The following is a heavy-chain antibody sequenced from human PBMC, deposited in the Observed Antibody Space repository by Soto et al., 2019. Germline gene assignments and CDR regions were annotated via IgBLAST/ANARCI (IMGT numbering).Heavy chain of an antibody. CDR3: ARGGLTYLASGTRSLDF. D-gene: IGHD3-10*01. CDR2: IYHSGNT. Sequence: TLSLTCAVSSGSINSDKWWSWVRQPPGKGLEWIGEIYHSGNTNYNPSLKSRVTILVDTSKNQFSLKLSSVTAADTAVYYCARGGLTYLASGTRSLDFWGQGILVTVSS. CDR1: SGSINSDKW. J-gene: IGHJ4*02. V-gene: IGHV4-4*02.